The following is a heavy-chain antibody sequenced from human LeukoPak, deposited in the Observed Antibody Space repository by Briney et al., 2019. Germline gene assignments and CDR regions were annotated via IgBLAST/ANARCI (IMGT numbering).Heavy chain of an antibody. Sequence: GGSLRLSCAASGFTFSDYSMNWVRQAPGKGLEWVSYISFSVNTKYYGDSVKGRFTISRDNAKNSLYLHMDSLRAEDTAVYYCARDMTPDYWGQGTLVTVSS. J-gene: IGHJ4*02. CDR2: ISFSVNTK. CDR1: GFTFSDYS. CDR3: ARDMTPDY. V-gene: IGHV3-48*04.